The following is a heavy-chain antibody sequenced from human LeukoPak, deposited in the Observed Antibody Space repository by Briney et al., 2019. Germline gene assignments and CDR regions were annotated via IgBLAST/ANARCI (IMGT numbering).Heavy chain of an antibody. CDR1: GFTFGSYS. D-gene: IGHD2-8*02. CDR3: ARVSGDYGDY. V-gene: IGHV3-21*01. J-gene: IGHJ4*02. CDR2: ISSSSSYI. Sequence: SGGSLRLSCAASGFTFGSYSMNWVRQAPGKGLEWVSSISSSSSYIYYADSVKGRFTISRDNAKNSLYLQMNSLRAEDTAVYYCARVSGDYGDYWGQGTLVTVSS.